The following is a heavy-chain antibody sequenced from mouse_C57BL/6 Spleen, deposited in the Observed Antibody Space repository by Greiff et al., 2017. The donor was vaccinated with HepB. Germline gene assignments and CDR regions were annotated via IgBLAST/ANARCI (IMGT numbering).Heavy chain of an antibody. Sequence: QVQLQQPGAELVMPGASVKLSCKASGYTFTSYWMHWVKQRPGQGLEWIGEIDPSDSYTNYNQKFKGKSTLTVDKSSSTAYMQLSSLTSEDSAVYYCARRGVSRYAMDYWGQGTSVTVSS. J-gene: IGHJ4*01. CDR1: GYTFTSYW. CDR3: ARRGVSRYAMDY. CDR2: IDPSDSYT. V-gene: IGHV1-69*01.